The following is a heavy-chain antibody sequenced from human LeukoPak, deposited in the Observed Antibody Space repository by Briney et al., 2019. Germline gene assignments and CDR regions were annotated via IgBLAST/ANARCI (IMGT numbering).Heavy chain of an antibody. D-gene: IGHD6-19*01. J-gene: IGHJ4*02. CDR3: ARGRMAVAGSYEY. CDR2: IKPDGSEE. CDR1: GITFGSYW. Sequence: PGGSLRLSCTASGITFGSYWMTWVRQAPGKGLECVANIKPDGSEEYYVDSVEGRFTISRDNAKNSLFLEMNSLRAEDTAVYYCARGRMAVAGSYEYWGQGTLVSVSS. V-gene: IGHV3-7*05.